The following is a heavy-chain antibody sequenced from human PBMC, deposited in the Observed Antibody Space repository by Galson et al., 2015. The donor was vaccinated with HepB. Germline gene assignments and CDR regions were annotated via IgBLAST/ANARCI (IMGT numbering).Heavy chain of an antibody. J-gene: IGHJ6*02. CDR3: ASCSNYNPIYLGMDV. D-gene: IGHD1-1*01. V-gene: IGHV1-69*13. Sequence: SVKVSCKASGGTFSSYAISWVRQAPGQGLEWMGGIIPIFGTANYAQKFQGRVTITADESTSTAYMELSSLRSEDTAVYYCASCSNYNPIYLGMDVWGQGTTVTVSS. CDR1: GGTFSSYA. CDR2: IIPIFGTA.